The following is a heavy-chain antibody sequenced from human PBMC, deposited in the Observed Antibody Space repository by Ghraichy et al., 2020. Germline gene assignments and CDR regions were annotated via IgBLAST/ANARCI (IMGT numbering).Heavy chain of an antibody. CDR2: IWYDGSNK. D-gene: IGHD6-13*01. V-gene: IGHV3-33*01. Sequence: GGSLRLSCAASGFTFSSYGMHWVRQAPGKGLEWVAVIWYDGSNKYYADSVKGRFTISRDNSKNTLYLQMNSLRAEDTAVYYCARDFTYSSSLDVWGKGTTVTVSS. J-gene: IGHJ6*04. CDR3: ARDFTYSSSLDV. CDR1: GFTFSSYG.